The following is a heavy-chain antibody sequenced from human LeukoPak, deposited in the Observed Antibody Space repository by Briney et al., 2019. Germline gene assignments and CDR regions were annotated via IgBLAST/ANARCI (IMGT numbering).Heavy chain of an antibody. D-gene: IGHD2-15*01. V-gene: IGHV3-15*01. CDR2: IKSKTDGGTT. CDR3: TTDCSGGSCYHFDAFDI. J-gene: IGHJ3*02. CDR1: GFTFSNAW. Sequence: GGSLRLSCAASGFTFSNAWMSWVRQAPGKGLEWVGRIKSKTDGGTTDYAAPVKGRFTIPRDDSKNTLYLQMNSLKTEDTAVYYCTTDCSGGSCYHFDAFDIWGQGTMVTVSS.